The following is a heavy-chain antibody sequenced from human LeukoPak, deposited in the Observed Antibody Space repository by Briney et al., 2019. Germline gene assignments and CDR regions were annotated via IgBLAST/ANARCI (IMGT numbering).Heavy chain of an antibody. CDR2: IYYSGST. D-gene: IGHD3-10*01. Sequence: SETLSLTCTVSGGSISSYYWSWIRQPPGKGLEWIGYIYYSGSTNYNPSLKSRVTISVDTSKNQFSLKPSSVTAADTAVYYCARDQISYYYGSGRGRAFDIWGQGTMVTVSS. V-gene: IGHV4-59*01. CDR3: ARDQISYYYGSGRGRAFDI. J-gene: IGHJ3*02. CDR1: GGSISSYY.